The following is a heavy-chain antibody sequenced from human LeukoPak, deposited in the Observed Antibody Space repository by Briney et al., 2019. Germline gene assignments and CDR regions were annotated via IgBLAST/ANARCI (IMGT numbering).Heavy chain of an antibody. J-gene: IGHJ4*02. CDR1: GFTFTNAW. D-gene: IGHD3-10*01. V-gene: IGHV3-15*01. CDR2: IKSKTDGETT. CDR3: TTDLGTYYHGSQRLIPIDY. Sequence: PGGSLRLSCVDSGFTFTNAWMSWVRQAPGKGLEWIGRIKSKTDGETTNYAEPVRGRFTISRDDSKSAVHLQMNSLKIEDTAVYYCTTDLGTYYHGSQRLIPIDYWGQGTLVTVSP.